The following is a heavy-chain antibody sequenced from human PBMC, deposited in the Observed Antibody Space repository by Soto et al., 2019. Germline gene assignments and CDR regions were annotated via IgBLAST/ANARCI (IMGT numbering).Heavy chain of an antibody. D-gene: IGHD6-13*01. Sequence: QVQLQQWGAELLKPSETLSLTCAVYGGSFSGYFWNWIRQPPGKGLEWIGEINHRGSTNYNPSLKSRLTISVDTSKNQFSLKVTSVTAADTAVYYCTRDRRSSSSWYYRRTWFDPWGQGTLVTVSS. J-gene: IGHJ5*02. V-gene: IGHV4-34*01. CDR2: INHRGST. CDR1: GGSFSGYF. CDR3: TRDRRSSSSWYYRRTWFDP.